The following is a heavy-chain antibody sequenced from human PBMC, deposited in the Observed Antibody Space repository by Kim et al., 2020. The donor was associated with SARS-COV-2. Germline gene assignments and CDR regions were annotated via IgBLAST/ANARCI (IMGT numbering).Heavy chain of an antibody. D-gene: IGHD2-2*01. CDR3: AKDRGLRRIVVVPAANYFDY. J-gene: IGHJ4*02. CDR1: GFTFSSYA. V-gene: IGHV3-23*01. Sequence: GGSLRLSCAASGFTFSSYAMSWVRQAPGKGLEWVSAISGSGGSTYYADSVKGRFTISRDNSKNTLYLQMNSLRAEDTAVYYCAKDRGLRRIVVVPAANYFDYWGQGTLVTVSS. CDR2: ISGSGGST.